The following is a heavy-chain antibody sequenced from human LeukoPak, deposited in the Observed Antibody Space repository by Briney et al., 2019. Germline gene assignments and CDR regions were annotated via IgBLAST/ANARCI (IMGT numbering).Heavy chain of an antibody. CDR2: IYYTGST. J-gene: IGHJ5*02. CDR1: GGSISSSSYY. D-gene: IGHD6-13*01. V-gene: IGHV4-39*07. Sequence: SETLSLTCTVSGGSISSSSYYWGWIRQPPGKGLEWIGSIYYTGSTYYNPSLKSRVTISLDTSKNQFSLKLSSVTAADTAVCYCARDRAIAAIGGDWFDPWGQGTLVTVSS. CDR3: ARDRAIAAIGGDWFDP.